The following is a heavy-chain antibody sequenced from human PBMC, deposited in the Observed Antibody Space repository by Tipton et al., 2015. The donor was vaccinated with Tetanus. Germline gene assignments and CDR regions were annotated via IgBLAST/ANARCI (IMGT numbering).Heavy chain of an antibody. CDR2: SWYDGTDK. Sequence: SLRLSCAASGFNFRHYAIYWVRRAPGKGLEWVAVSWYDGTDKYYADSVKGRFTISRDNSKNTLYLQMNSLRAEDTAVYYCAREADCSGGSCFSGDFDNWGQGTQVTVSS. J-gene: IGHJ4*02. CDR3: AREADCSGGSCFSGDFDN. CDR1: GFNFRHYA. D-gene: IGHD2-15*01. V-gene: IGHV3-33*07.